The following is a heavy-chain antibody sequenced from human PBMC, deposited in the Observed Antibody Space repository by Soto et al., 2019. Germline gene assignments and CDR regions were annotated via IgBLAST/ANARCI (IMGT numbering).Heavy chain of an antibody. J-gene: IGHJ4*02. CDR2: ISAYNGNT. V-gene: IGHV1-18*01. Sequence: ASVKVSCKASGYTFTSYAMHWVRQAPGQRLEWMGWISAYNGNTNYAQKLQGRVTMTTDTSTSTAYMELRSLRSDDTAVYYCARDFSYDVIGIDYWGQGTLVTVSS. CDR1: GYTFTSYA. CDR3: ARDFSYDVIGIDY. D-gene: IGHD3-16*01.